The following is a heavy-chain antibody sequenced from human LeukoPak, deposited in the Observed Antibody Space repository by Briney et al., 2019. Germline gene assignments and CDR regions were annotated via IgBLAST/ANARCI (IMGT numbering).Heavy chain of an antibody. V-gene: IGHV4-39*07. CDR3: ARVGSGWYEKYYFDY. D-gene: IGHD6-19*01. CDR2: INHSGST. Sequence: SETLSLTCTVSGDSISSGGYYWSWIRQPPGKGLEWIGEINHSGSTNYNPSLKSRVTISVDTSKNQFSLKLSSVTAADTAVYYCARVGSGWYEKYYFDYWGQGTLVTVSS. J-gene: IGHJ4*02. CDR1: GDSISSGGYY.